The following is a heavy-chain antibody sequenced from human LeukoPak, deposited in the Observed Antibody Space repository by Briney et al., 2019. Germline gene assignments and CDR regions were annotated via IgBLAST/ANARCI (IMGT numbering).Heavy chain of an antibody. Sequence: GGSLRLSCAASGFTFSSYAMSWVRQAPGEGLEWVSAISGSGGSTYYADSVKGRFTISRDNSKNTLYLQMNSLRAEDTAVYYCARDRYYDSSGTSGVYYFDYWGQGTLVTVSS. D-gene: IGHD3-22*01. CDR1: GFTFSSYA. CDR3: ARDRYYDSSGTSGVYYFDY. CDR2: ISGSGGST. J-gene: IGHJ4*02. V-gene: IGHV3-23*01.